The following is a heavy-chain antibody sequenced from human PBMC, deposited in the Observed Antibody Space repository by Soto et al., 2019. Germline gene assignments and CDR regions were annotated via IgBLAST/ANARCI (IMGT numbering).Heavy chain of an antibody. D-gene: IGHD3-22*01. V-gene: IGHV4-34*01. CDR2: INHSGST. CDR1: GGSFSGYY. J-gene: IGHJ4*02. CDR3: AREHDSRDYSHD. Sequence: SETLSLTCAVYGGSFSGYYWSWIRQPPGKGLEWIGEINHSGSTNYNPSLKSRVTISVDTSKNQFSLKLSSVTAADTAVYYCAREHDSRDYSHDWGQGTLVTVSS.